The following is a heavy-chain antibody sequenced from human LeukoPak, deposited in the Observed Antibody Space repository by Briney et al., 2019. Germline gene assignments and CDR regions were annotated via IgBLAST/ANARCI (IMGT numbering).Heavy chain of an antibody. CDR3: RDSSRDQ. CDR1: GFTFSNYD. CDR2: ISRSDYTT. V-gene: IGHV3-23*01. D-gene: IGHD2-15*01. J-gene: IGHJ4*02. Sequence: GGSLRLSCAASGFTFSNYDMSWVRQAPGKGLEWVSAISRSDYTTYYADSVKGGFTISRDNSKNTLYLQMNSLRAEDTAVYYCRDSSRDQWGQGTLVTVSS.